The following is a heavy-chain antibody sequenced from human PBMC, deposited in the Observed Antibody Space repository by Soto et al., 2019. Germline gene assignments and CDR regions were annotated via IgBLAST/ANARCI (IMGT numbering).Heavy chain of an antibody. Sequence: XECLKISCKGSGYSFTSYWIGWVRQMPGKGLEWMGIIYPGDSDTRYSPSFQGQVTISADKSISTAYLQWSSLKASDTAMYYCARLWFGPLSAFDIWGQGTMVTVSS. CDR1: GYSFTSYW. J-gene: IGHJ3*02. CDR2: IYPGDSDT. CDR3: ARLWFGPLSAFDI. V-gene: IGHV5-51*01. D-gene: IGHD3-10*01.